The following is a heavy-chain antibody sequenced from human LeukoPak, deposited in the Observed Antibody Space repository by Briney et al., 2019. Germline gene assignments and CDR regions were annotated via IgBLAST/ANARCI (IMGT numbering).Heavy chain of an antibody. Sequence: GGSLRLSYAASGFTFSNAWMSWVRQAPGKGLEWVGRIKSKTDGGTTDYAAPVKGRFTISRDDSKNTLYLQMNSLKTEDTAVYYCTTPWEPAANTDAFDIWGQGTMVTVSS. CDR3: TTPWEPAANTDAFDI. V-gene: IGHV3-15*01. CDR2: IKSKTDGGTT. J-gene: IGHJ3*02. D-gene: IGHD2-2*01. CDR1: GFTFSNAW.